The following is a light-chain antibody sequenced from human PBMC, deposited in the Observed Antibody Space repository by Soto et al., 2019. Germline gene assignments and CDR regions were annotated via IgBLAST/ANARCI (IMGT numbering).Light chain of an antibody. V-gene: IGLV1-44*01. CDR3: AAWEDSLVGV. Sequence: QTVVTQPPSASGTPGQRVSISCSGSSSNIGRNTVSWYQQLPGAAPKLLIYSDYQRPSGVPDRFSGSKSGTSASLAISGLQSDDEADYYCAAWEDSLVGVFGGGTKLTVL. J-gene: IGLJ3*02. CDR1: SSNIGRNT. CDR2: SDY.